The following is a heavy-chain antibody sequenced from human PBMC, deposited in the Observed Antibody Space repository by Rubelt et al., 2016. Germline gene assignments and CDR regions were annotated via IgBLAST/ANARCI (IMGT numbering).Heavy chain of an antibody. V-gene: IGHV1-2*06. Sequence: GLEWMGRINPNSGGTNYAQKFQGRVTMTRDTSISTAYMELSRLRSDDTAVYYCARVNSQRDARWFDPWGQGTLVTVSS. J-gene: IGHJ5*02. CDR3: ARVNSQRDARWFDP. CDR2: INPNSGGT. D-gene: IGHD2-21*01.